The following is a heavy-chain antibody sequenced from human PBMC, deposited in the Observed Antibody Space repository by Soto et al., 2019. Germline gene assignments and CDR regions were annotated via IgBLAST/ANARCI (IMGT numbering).Heavy chain of an antibody. J-gene: IGHJ5*02. Sequence: PSETLSLTCTVSGGSISSYYWSWIRQPPGKGLEWIGYIYYSGSTNYNPSLKSRVTISVDTSKNQFSLKLSSVTATDTAVYYCARAKYYYGSGSYNNWFDPWGQGTLVTVSS. CDR2: IYYSGST. V-gene: IGHV4-59*01. CDR3: ARAKYYYGSGSYNNWFDP. D-gene: IGHD3-10*01. CDR1: GGSISSYY.